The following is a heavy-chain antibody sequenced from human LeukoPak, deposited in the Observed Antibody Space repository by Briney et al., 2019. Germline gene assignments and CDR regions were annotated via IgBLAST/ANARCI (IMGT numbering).Heavy chain of an antibody. Sequence: SGTLSLTCTVSGASISSSYWSWIRQPPGKRLEWNGYIYYNGNTNSNPSLKSRVTISADTSKNRFSLKLSSVTAADTAIYYCVRGNYDNRGYSNAFDIWGQGTMVTVSS. CDR3: VRGNYDNRGYSNAFDI. CDR2: IYYNGNT. CDR1: GASISSSY. D-gene: IGHD3-22*01. V-gene: IGHV4-59*01. J-gene: IGHJ3*02.